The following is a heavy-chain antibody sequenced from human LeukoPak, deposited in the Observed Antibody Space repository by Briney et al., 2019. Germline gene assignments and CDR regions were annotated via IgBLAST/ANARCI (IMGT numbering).Heavy chain of an antibody. CDR2: IKRDGSET. J-gene: IGHJ4*02. CDR3: AGGTGFIIKD. D-gene: IGHD3-9*01. Sequence: PGGSLRLSCAASGFTFSLYWMNWVRRAPGKGLEWVANIKRDGSETNYVDSVKGRFTISRDNAKNSLYLQMNNLRVEDTAMYYCAGGTGFIIKDWGQGPLVTVSS. V-gene: IGHV3-7*03. CDR1: GFTFSLYW.